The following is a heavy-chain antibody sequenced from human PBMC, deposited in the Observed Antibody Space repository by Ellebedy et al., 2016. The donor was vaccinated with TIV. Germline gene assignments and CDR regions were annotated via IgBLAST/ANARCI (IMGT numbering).Heavy chain of an antibody. V-gene: IGHV3-7*04. Sequence: GESLKISCEVYGFTYDILWMSWVRQAPGKGLEWVANIENDGTDKYYVDSVKGRFTISRDNARNSLYLQMTSLRAEDTDVYYCARDNWNGLASDYWGQGTLVTVSS. CDR1: GFTYDILW. J-gene: IGHJ4*02. CDR2: IENDGTDK. CDR3: ARDNWNGLASDY. D-gene: IGHD1-20*01.